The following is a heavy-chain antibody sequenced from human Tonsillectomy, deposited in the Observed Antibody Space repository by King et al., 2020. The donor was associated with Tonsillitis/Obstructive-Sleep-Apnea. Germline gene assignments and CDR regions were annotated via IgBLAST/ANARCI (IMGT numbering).Heavy chain of an antibody. CDR1: GYTFTGYY. Sequence: QLVQSGAEVKKPGASVKVSCKASGYTFTGYYMHWVRQAPGQGLEWMGWISPNSGGTNYAQKFQGWVTMTRDTSITTAYMELSRLTSDDTAVYYCARGTRRGLAGCVETETFDIWGRGTMVTVSS. CDR2: ISPNSGGT. J-gene: IGHJ3*02. D-gene: IGHD2-15*01. V-gene: IGHV1-2*04. CDR3: ARGTRRGLAGCVETETFDI.